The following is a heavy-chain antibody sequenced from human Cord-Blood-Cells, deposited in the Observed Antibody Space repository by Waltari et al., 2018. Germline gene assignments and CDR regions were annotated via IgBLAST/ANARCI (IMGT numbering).Heavy chain of an antibody. CDR2: FDPEDGET. Sequence: QVQLVQSGAEVKKPGASVRVSCKVSGYTLTELSMHWVRPAPGKGLEWMGGFDPEDGETIYAQKFQGRVTMTEDTSTDTAYMELSSLRSEDTAVYYCATQQSIVGATGFDYWGQGTLVTVSS. J-gene: IGHJ4*02. CDR3: ATQQSIVGATGFDY. D-gene: IGHD1-26*01. CDR1: GYTLTELS. V-gene: IGHV1-24*01.